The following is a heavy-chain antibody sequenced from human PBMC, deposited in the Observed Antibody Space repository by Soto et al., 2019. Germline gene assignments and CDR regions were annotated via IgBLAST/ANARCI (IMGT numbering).Heavy chain of an antibody. Sequence: PSETLSLTCTVSGGPISTYYWSWIRQPPGKGLEWIGYIYYSGSTNYNPSLKSRVTISVDTSKNQFSLKLSSVTAADTAVYYCAGFLLRGSDVLRYIEFDYWGQGTLVTVSS. CDR1: GGPISTYY. J-gene: IGHJ4*02. D-gene: IGHD2-15*01. CDR2: IYYSGST. V-gene: IGHV4-59*01. CDR3: AGFLLRGSDVLRYIEFDY.